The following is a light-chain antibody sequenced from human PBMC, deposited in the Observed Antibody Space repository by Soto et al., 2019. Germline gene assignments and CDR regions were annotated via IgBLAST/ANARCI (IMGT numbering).Light chain of an antibody. J-gene: IGLJ1*01. Sequence: QCVLTQPPSGSADPGQKVTISCSGSSSDIGRNYVSWYQHLPGTAPKLLIYENNKRPSGIPDRLSGSKSGSSATLGITGLQTGDEADYYCGTWDSSLTTYVFGPGTKVTVL. CDR3: GTWDSSLTTYV. CDR2: ENN. V-gene: IGLV1-51*02. CDR1: SSDIGRNY.